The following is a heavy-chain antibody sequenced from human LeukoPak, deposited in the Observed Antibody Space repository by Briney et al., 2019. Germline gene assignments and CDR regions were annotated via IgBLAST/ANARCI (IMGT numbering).Heavy chain of an antibody. Sequence: PGGSLRLSCAASGFTFSSYTMNWVRQAPGKGLEWVSSVSSDSSFRYYADSVKGRFTVSRDNAKNSLYLQMSSLRAEDTAVYYCARGRLSSGWFDCWGQGTLVTVSS. J-gene: IGHJ4*02. CDR2: VSSDSSFR. D-gene: IGHD6-19*01. CDR1: GFTFSSYT. CDR3: ARGRLSSGWFDC. V-gene: IGHV3-21*01.